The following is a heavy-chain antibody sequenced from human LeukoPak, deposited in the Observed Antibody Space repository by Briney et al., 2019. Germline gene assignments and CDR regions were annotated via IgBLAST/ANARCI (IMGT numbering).Heavy chain of an antibody. Sequence: GGSLRLSCAASGFTFSSYSMNWVRQAPGEGLEWVSSISSSSSYIYYADSVKGRFTISRDNAKNSLYLQMNSLRAEDTAVYYCARETYYYDSSGPHAVYGMDVWGQGTTVTVSS. CDR2: ISSSSSYI. V-gene: IGHV3-21*01. J-gene: IGHJ6*02. CDR3: ARETYYYDSSGPHAVYGMDV. CDR1: GFTFSSYS. D-gene: IGHD3-22*01.